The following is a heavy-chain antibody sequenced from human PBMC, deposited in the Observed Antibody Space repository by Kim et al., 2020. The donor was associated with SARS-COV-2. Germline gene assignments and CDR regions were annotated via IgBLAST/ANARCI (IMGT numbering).Heavy chain of an antibody. Sequence: GESLKISCKGSGYSFTSYWIGWVRQMPGKGPAWMGIIYPGDSDTRYSPSFQGQVTISADKSISTAYLQWSSLKASDTAMYYCARQREYYYDSSGYHGGDAFDIWGQGTMVTVSS. CDR2: IYPGDSDT. J-gene: IGHJ3*02. CDR3: ARQREYYYDSSGYHGGDAFDI. CDR1: GYSFTSYW. V-gene: IGHV5-51*01. D-gene: IGHD3-22*01.